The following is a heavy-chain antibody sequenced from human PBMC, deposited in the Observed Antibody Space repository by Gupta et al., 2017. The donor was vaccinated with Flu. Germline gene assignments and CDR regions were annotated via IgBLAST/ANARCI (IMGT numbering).Heavy chain of an antibody. CDR3: FKMQQLVGWFVP. CDR1: GFTFTSYA. J-gene: IGHJ5*02. Sequence: EVLLLESGGGLVQPGGSLRLSCTASGFTFTSYAMSWVRQTPGKGLEWVSSITGSGHRTYYADSVKGRFTISRDNSKDTLHLQMSSLRPEDSAIYYCFKMQQLVGWFVPWGQGTLVTVSS. V-gene: IGHV3-23*01. CDR2: ITGSGHRT.